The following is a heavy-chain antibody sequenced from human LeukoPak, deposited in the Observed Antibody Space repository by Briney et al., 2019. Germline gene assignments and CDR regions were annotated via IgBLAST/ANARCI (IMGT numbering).Heavy chain of an antibody. D-gene: IGHD2-2*01. CDR2: ISAYNGNT. V-gene: IGHV1-18*01. CDR3: ARVIPDIVVVPAASDY. J-gene: IGHJ4*02. CDR1: GYTFTSYG. Sequence: ASVKVSCKASGYTFTSYGISWVRQAPGQGLEGMGWISAYNGNTNYAQKLQGRGTMTTDTSTSTAYMELRSLRSDDTAVYYCARVIPDIVVVPAASDYWGQGTLVTVSS.